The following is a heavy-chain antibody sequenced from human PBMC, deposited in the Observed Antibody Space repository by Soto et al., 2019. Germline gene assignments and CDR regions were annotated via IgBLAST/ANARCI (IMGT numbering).Heavy chain of an antibody. V-gene: IGHV4-30-2*01. CDR2: INHSGST. J-gene: IGHJ6*02. Sequence: SESLSLTCAVSGGSINSGGYSWSWIRQPPGKGLEWIGYINHSGSTDYNPSLKSRVTISVDTSKNQFSLKLSSVTAADTAVYYCARAKGYYYYGMDVWGQGTTVTVSS. CDR1: GGSINSGGYS. CDR3: ARAKGYYYYGMDV.